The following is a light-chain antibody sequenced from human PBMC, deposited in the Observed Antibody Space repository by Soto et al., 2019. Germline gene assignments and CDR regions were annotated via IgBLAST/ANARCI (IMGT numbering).Light chain of an antibody. CDR1: SSDVGAYNF. J-gene: IGLJ3*02. V-gene: IGLV2-11*01. CDR2: DVN. Sequence: QSALTQPASVSGSPGQSITISCTGTSSDVGAYNFVSWYQQFPGKAPKLMIYDVNKRPSGVPDRFSGSKSGNTASLTISGLQAEDEADYYCCSYAGSYTWVFGGGTKLTVL. CDR3: CSYAGSYTWV.